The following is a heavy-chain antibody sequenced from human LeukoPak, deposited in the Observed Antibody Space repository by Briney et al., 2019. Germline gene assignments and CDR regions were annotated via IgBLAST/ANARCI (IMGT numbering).Heavy chain of an antibody. J-gene: IGHJ6*02. Sequence: PGGSLRLSCAASGFTFSNYWMHWVRQAPGKGLVWVSRINSDGSSTSYADSVKGRFTISRDNAKNTLYLQMNSLRAEDTAVYYCARGEQLVIYYYYGMDVWGQGTTVTVSS. D-gene: IGHD6-6*01. CDR3: ARGEQLVIYYYYGMDV. CDR1: GFTFSNYW. CDR2: INSDGSST. V-gene: IGHV3-74*01.